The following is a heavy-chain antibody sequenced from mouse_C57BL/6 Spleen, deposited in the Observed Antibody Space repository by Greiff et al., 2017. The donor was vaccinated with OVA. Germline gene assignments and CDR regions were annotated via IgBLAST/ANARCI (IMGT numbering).Heavy chain of an antibody. D-gene: IGHD6-1*01. V-gene: IGHV1-64*01. CDR3: ARETPQRYAMDY. Sequence: VQLQQPGAELVKPGASVQLSCKASGYTFTSYWMHWVKQRPGQGLEWIGMIHPNSGSTNYNEKFKSKDTLTVDKSSSTAYMQLSSLTSEDSAVYYCARETPQRYAMDYWGQGTSVTVSS. CDR2: IHPNSGST. CDR1: GYTFTSYW. J-gene: IGHJ4*01.